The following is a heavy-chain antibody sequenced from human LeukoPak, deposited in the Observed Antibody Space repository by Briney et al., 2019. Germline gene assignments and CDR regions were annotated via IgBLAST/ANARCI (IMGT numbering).Heavy chain of an antibody. Sequence: GGSLRLSCAASGFTFSTAWMSWVRQAPGKGLEWVSYISSSRSNTIYYADSVKGRFTISRDDAKNSLYLQMNSLRAEDTAVYYCARDLYYYGSGNYVPGFPDYWGQGTLVTVSS. CDR2: ISSSRSNTI. D-gene: IGHD3-10*01. J-gene: IGHJ4*02. CDR1: GFTFSTAW. V-gene: IGHV3-48*04. CDR3: ARDLYYYGSGNYVPGFPDY.